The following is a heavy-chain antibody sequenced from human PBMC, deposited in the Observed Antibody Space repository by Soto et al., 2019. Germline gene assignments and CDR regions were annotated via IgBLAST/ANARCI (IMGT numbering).Heavy chain of an antibody. J-gene: IGHJ4*02. V-gene: IGHV1-69*01. CDR3: ARDGGRHSGGIDY. Sequence: QVQLVQSGAEVKKPGSSVKVSCKASGGTFSSYSINWVRQAPGQGLEWMGELIPFFGTANYAQKFQGRVTITADEPTSTAAMELSSLRSGDTAVYYCARDGGRHSGGIDYWGQGTLVTVSS. D-gene: IGHD1-26*01. CDR1: GGTFSSYS. CDR2: LIPFFGTA.